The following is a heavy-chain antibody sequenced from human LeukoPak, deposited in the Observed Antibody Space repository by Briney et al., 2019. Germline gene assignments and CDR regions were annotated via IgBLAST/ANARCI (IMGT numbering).Heavy chain of an antibody. J-gene: IGHJ6*02. V-gene: IGHV4-4*07. Sequence: SETLSLTCTVSGGPISSYYWSWIRQPAGKGLEWIGRIYTSGSTNYNPSLKSRVTMSVDTSKNQFSLKLSSVTAADTAVYYCARVWAAAGFYYYYGMDVWGQGTTVTVSS. CDR1: GGPISSYY. CDR3: ARVWAAAGFYYYYGMDV. D-gene: IGHD6-13*01. CDR2: IYTSGST.